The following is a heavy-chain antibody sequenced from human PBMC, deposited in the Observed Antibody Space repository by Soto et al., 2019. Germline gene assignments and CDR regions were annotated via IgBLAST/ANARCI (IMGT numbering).Heavy chain of an antibody. CDR2: ISYDGSNK. CDR1: GFTFSSYG. J-gene: IGHJ4*02. CDR3: AKEGTNGYDAYYFDY. V-gene: IGHV3-30*18. Sequence: GGSLRLSCAASGFTFSSYGMHWVRQAPGKGLEWVAVISYDGSNKYYADSVKGRFTIPRDNSKNTLYLQMNSLRAEDTAVYYCAKEGTNGYDAYYFDYWGQGTLVTVSS. D-gene: IGHD5-12*01.